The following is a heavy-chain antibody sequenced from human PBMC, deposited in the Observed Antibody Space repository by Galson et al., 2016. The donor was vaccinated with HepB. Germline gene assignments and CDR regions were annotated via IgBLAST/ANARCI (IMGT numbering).Heavy chain of an antibody. CDR3: VQGSTAPAV. V-gene: IGHV3-23*01. D-gene: IGHD2-2*01. J-gene: IGHJ6*04. CDR2: ISRGGDST. CDR1: GFTFRSYG. Sequence: SLRLSCAASGFTFRSYGMTWVRQAPGKGLEVVSSISRGGDSTDYADSVKGRFTISRDNSKNTLSLQMNSLTADDTVIYYCVQGSTAPAVWGKGTTVTVSS.